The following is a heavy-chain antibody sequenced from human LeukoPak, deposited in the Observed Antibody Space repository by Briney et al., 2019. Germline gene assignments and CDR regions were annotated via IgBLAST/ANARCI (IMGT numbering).Heavy chain of an antibody. J-gene: IGHJ4*02. CDR1: GGSISSGGYX. D-gene: IGHD6-6*01. CDR2: IYYSGST. V-gene: IGHV4-31*03. Sequence: PSQTLSLTCXXSGGSISSGGYXWSWLRQHPGKGLEWIGYIYYSGSTYYNPSLKSRVTISVDTSKNQFSLKLSSVTAADTAVYYCARASRSSYTIDYWGQGTLVTVSS. CDR3: ARASRSSYTIDY.